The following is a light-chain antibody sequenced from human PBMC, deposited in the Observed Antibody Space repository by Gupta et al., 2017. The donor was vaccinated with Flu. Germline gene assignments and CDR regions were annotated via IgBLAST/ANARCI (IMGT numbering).Light chain of an antibody. CDR3: VLYLGSNSWM. V-gene: IGLV8-61*01. J-gene: IGLJ3*02. CDR1: SGSVSTNSY. CDR2: STN. Sequence: QTVVTREPSLSVSPGGTVTLTCGLTSGSVSTNSYPSWYQQTPGQAPRTLVYSTNTRSSGVPDRFSGSILGNKAALTITGAQADDECDYYCVLYLGSNSWMFGGGTKLTVL.